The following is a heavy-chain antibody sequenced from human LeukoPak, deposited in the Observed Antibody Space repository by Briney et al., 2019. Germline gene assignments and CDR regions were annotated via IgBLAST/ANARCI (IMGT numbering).Heavy chain of an antibody. CDR3: ARFMITFGGETLYYFDY. V-gene: IGHV4-39*01. D-gene: IGHD3-16*01. CDR1: GGSISSSSYY. CDR2: IYYSGST. J-gene: IGHJ4*02. Sequence: SETLSLTCTVSGGSISSSSYYWSWIRQPPGKGLEWIGSIYYSGSTYYNPSLKSRVTISVDTSKNQFSLKLSSVTAADTAVYYCARFMITFGGETLYYFDYWGQGTLVTVSS.